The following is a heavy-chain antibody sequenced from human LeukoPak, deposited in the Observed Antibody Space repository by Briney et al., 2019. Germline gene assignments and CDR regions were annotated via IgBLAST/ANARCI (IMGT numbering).Heavy chain of an antibody. Sequence: PGGSLRLSCAASGFTFSSYAMHWVRQAPGKGLEWVAVISYDGSNKYYADSVKGRFTISRDNSKNTLYLQMNSLRAEDTAVYYCARDYYGDCYFDYWGQGTLVTVSS. V-gene: IGHV3-30-3*01. D-gene: IGHD4-17*01. CDR3: ARDYYGDCYFDY. CDR1: GFTFSSYA. CDR2: ISYDGSNK. J-gene: IGHJ4*02.